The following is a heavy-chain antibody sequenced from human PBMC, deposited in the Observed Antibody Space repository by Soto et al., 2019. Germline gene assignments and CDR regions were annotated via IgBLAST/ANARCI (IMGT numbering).Heavy chain of an antibody. J-gene: IGHJ4*02. CDR3: ARGVGATPYFDY. CDR2: IYYSGST. V-gene: IGHV4-31*03. Sequence: QVQLQESGPGLVKPSQTLSLTCTVSDGSISSGGYYWSWIRQHPGKGLEWIGYIYYSGSTYYNPSLKSRVTISVDTSKNQCSLKLSSVTAADTAVYYCARGVGATPYFDYWGQGTLVTVSS. CDR1: DGSISSGGYY. D-gene: IGHD1-26*01.